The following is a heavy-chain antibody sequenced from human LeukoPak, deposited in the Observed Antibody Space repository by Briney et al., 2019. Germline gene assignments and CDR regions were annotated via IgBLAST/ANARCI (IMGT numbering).Heavy chain of an antibody. Sequence: GASVKVSCKASGYTFTSYYMHWVRQAPGQGLEWMGIINPSGGSTSYAQKFQGRVTMTRDTSTSTVYMELSSLGSEDTAVYYCAIDYGDSHTFDYWGQGTLVTVSS. D-gene: IGHD4-17*01. CDR3: AIDYGDSHTFDY. V-gene: IGHV1-46*01. CDR1: GYTFTSYY. J-gene: IGHJ4*02. CDR2: INPSGGST.